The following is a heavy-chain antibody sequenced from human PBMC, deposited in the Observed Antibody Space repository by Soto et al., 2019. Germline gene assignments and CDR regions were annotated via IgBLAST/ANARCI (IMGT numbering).Heavy chain of an antibody. Sequence: EVQLVETGGGLIQPGGSLRLSCAASGFTVYNNYMNWVRQAPGKGLEWVSVTYSGGNTFYADSVRGRFTTTRDSSKNTLDLQMNSLKDEGAAIYYCARAPMSPLWGQGTLVTVSS. D-gene: IGHD3-22*01. CDR1: GFTVYNNY. CDR3: ARAPMSPL. J-gene: IGHJ4*02. V-gene: IGHV3-53*02. CDR2: TYSGGNT.